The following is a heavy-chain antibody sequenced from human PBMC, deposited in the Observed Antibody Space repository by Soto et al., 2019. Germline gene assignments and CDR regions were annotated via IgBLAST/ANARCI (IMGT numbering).Heavy chain of an antibody. CDR1: GFIFSNYA. J-gene: IGHJ4*02. CDR3: ARDRVYYYDNSGYYNFDY. V-gene: IGHV3-30-3*01. D-gene: IGHD3-22*01. CDR2: VSYDGSNQ. Sequence: QVQLVESGGGVVQPGRSLRVSCAASGFIFSNYAMHWVRQAPGMGLEWVAVVSYDGSNQCYAESVKGRFTISRDSSKTTLYLQMNNLREEDTAVYYCARDRVYYYDNSGYYNFDYWGQGTLVIVSS.